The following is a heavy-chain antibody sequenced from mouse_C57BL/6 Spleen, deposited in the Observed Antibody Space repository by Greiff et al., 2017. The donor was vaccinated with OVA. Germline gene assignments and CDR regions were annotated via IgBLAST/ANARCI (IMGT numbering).Heavy chain of an antibody. CDR3: ARSYYGNYGR. CDR1: GYAFSSSW. J-gene: IGHJ2*01. D-gene: IGHD2-1*01. V-gene: IGHV1-82*01. Sequence: QVQLQQSGPELVKPGASVKISCKASGYAFSSSWMNWVKQRPGKGLEWIGRIYPGDGDTNYNGKFKGKATLTADKSSSTAYMQLSSLTSEDSAVYFCARSYYGNYGRWGQGTTLTVSS. CDR2: IYPGDGDT.